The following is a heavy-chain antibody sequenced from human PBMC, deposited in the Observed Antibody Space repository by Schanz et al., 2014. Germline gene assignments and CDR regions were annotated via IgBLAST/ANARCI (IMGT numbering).Heavy chain of an antibody. V-gene: IGHV4-4*07. CDR1: GGSISSYY. CDR3: ARGGTYGIFYDHMDV. D-gene: IGHD3-22*01. Sequence: QVQLQESGPGLVKPSETLSLTCTVSGGSISSYYWSWVRQPAGKGLEWIGRIYSRGSSTYNPSLKSPVPISIDTTNNQFSRKPTSVTAADTAVYYCARGGTYGIFYDHMDVWGRGTTVTVSS. CDR2: IYSRGSS. J-gene: IGHJ6*03.